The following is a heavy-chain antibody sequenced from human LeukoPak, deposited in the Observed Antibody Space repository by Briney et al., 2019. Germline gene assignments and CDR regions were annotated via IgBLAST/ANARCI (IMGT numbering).Heavy chain of an antibody. CDR3: ARDWAGHVNWFGP. CDR2: IFTSGST. J-gene: IGHJ5*02. CDR1: GDSLSNYY. V-gene: IGHV4-4*07. D-gene: IGHD3/OR15-3a*01. Sequence: PSETLSLTCTVSGDSLSNYYWSWVRQPAGKGLEWIGRIFTSGSTTYNPSLKSRVTMSIDTSKNQFSLSLSSVTAADTAVYYCARDWAGHVNWFGPWGQGTLVTVSS.